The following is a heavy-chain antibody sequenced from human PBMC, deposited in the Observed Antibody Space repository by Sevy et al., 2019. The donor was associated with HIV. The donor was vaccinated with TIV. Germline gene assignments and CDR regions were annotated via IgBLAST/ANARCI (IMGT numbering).Heavy chain of an antibody. CDR3: AKEGYESSGYYH. V-gene: IGHV3-23*01. Sequence: GGSLRLSCADSGFMFNSHAMSWVRQAPGKGLEWVSAISGSGGSTYYADSVKGRFTISRDNSKKTLDLQMHSLRAEDTAVYYCAKEGYESSGYYHWGQGTLVTVSS. J-gene: IGHJ5*02. CDR2: ISGSGGST. CDR1: GFMFNSHA. D-gene: IGHD3-22*01.